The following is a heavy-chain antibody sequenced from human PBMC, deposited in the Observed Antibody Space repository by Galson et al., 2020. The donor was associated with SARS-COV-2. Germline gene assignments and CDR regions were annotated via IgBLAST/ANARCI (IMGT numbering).Heavy chain of an antibody. D-gene: IGHD3-10*01. CDR3: ASYGAGLDY. V-gene: IGHV3-30*03. Sequence: QLGESLKISCAASGFTFSSYGMHWVRQAPGKGLEWVAVISYDGSNKYYADSVKGRFTISRDNSKNTLYLQMNSLRAEDTAVYYCASYGAGLDYWGQGTLVTVSS. CDR2: ISYDGSNK. CDR1: GFTFSSYG. J-gene: IGHJ4*02.